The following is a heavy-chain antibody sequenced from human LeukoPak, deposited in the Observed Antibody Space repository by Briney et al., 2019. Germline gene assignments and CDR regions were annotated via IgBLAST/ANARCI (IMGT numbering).Heavy chain of an antibody. D-gene: IGHD4-17*01. CDR2: IIPIFGTA. CDR3: ARGGYGDYGGSYYFDY. CDR1: GGTFSSYA. V-gene: IGHV1-69*05. J-gene: IGHJ4*02. Sequence: ASVKVSCKASGGTFSSYAISWVRQAPGQGLEWMGRIIPIFGTANYAQKFQGRVTITTDEPTSTAYMELSSLRSEDTAVYYCARGGYGDYGGSYYFDYWGQGTLVTVSS.